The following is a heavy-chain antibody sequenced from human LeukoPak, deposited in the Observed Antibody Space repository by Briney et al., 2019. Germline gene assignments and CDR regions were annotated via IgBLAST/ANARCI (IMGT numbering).Heavy chain of an antibody. CDR3: AKSPAGSSWPSIDY. Sequence: GGPLRLSCAASGFTFSSYAMSWVRQTPGKGLECVAPISGSGGSTYYADSVRGRFIVSRDNSKNMLYLQMNSLRVDDTAVYYCAKSPAGSSWPSIDYWGQGTLVAVSS. CDR1: GFTFSSYA. D-gene: IGHD6-13*01. V-gene: IGHV3-23*01. J-gene: IGHJ4*02. CDR2: ISGSGGST.